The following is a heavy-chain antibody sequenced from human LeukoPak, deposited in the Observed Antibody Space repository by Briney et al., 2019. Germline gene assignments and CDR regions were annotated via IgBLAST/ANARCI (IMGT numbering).Heavy chain of an antibody. CDR2: INSDGSST. J-gene: IGHJ4*02. CDR3: ARVRSSGWSYFDY. Sequence: PGGSLRLSCAASGFTFSSYWMHRVRQAPGKGLVWVSRINSDGSSTSYADSVKGRFTISRDNAKNTLYLQMNSLRAEDTAVYYCARVRSSGWSYFDYWGQGTLVTVSS. V-gene: IGHV3-74*01. CDR1: GFTFSSYW. D-gene: IGHD6-19*01.